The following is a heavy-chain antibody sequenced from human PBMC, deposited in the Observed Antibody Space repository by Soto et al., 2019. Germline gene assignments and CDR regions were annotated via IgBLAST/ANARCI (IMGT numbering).Heavy chain of an antibody. Sequence: QVQLQQWGAGLLKPSETLSLTCAVYGGSFSGYYWSWIRQPPGKGLEWIGEINHSGSTNYNPSLKSRVTISVGTSKNHFSLKLSSVTAADTAVYYCARGGGYCSSSTCSTGSSFDYWGQGTLVTVSS. J-gene: IGHJ4*02. CDR3: ARGGGYCSSSTCSTGSSFDY. V-gene: IGHV4-34*01. CDR2: INHSGST. D-gene: IGHD2-2*01. CDR1: GGSFSGYY.